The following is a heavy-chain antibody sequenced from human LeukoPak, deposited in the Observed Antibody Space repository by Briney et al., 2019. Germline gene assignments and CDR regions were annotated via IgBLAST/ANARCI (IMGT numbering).Heavy chain of an antibody. J-gene: IGHJ3*02. CDR3: AKEVIVVVTAGAFDI. CDR2: ISGSGGST. CDR1: GFTFSSYG. D-gene: IGHD2-21*02. Sequence: GGTLRLSCAASGFTFSSYGMSWVRQAPGKGLEWVSAISGSGGSTYYADSVKGRFTISRDNSKNTLYLQMNSLRAEDTAVYYCAKEVIVVVTAGAFDIWGQGTMVTVSS. V-gene: IGHV3-23*01.